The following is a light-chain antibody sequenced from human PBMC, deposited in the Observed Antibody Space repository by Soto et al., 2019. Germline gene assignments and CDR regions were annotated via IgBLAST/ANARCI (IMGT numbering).Light chain of an antibody. CDR2: AAS. CDR3: QQSYSGQLT. J-gene: IGKJ3*01. CDR1: RSIGTY. V-gene: IGKV1-39*01. Sequence: DIQMTQSPSSVPASVGDRVTITCRASRSIGTYLNWYQQSPGKAPKVLIYAASTLPSGVPSRFSGSGGGTEFTLTITSLQPEDSATYYCQQSYSGQLTFGPGTKVDIK.